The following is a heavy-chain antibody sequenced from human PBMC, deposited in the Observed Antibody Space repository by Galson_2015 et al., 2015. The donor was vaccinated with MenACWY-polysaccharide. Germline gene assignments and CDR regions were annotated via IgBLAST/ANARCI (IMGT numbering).Heavy chain of an antibody. Sequence: SETLSLTCTVSGGSISSYYWNWIRQPPGKGLEWVGYINYSGSTNHNPSLKSRVTMSVDTSKNQFSLNLTSVTDADTAVYYCARAIAMAGQRRDFDLWGRGTLVTVSS. D-gene: IGHD6-19*01. J-gene: IGHJ2*01. CDR1: GGSISSYY. CDR3: ARAIAMAGQRRDFDL. CDR2: INYSGST. V-gene: IGHV4-59*01.